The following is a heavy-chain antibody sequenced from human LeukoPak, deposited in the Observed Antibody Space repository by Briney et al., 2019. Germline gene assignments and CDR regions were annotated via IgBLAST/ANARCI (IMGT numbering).Heavy chain of an antibody. CDR2: ISSSGSTI. CDR1: GFTFSSYE. J-gene: IGHJ6*03. D-gene: IGHD3-10*01. V-gene: IGHV3-48*03. Sequence: GGSLRLSCAASGFTFSSYEMNWVRQAPGKGPEWVSYISSSGSTIYYADSVKGRFTISRDNAKNSLYLQMNSLRAEDTAVYYCARVSSGYYYYMDVWGKGTTVTISS. CDR3: ARVSSGYYYYMDV.